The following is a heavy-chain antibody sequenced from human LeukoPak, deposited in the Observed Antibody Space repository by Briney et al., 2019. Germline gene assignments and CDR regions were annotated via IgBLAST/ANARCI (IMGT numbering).Heavy chain of an antibody. CDR3: ATREHCTNGVCWGFFDY. J-gene: IGHJ4*02. CDR1: GYTLTELS. CDR2: FDPEDGET. V-gene: IGHV1-24*01. Sequence: ASVKVSCKVSGYTLTELSMHWVRQAPGKGLEWMGGFDPEDGETIYAQKFQGRVTMTEDTSTDTAYMELSSLRSEDTAVYYRATREHCTNGVCWGFFDYWGQGTLVTVSS. D-gene: IGHD2-8*01.